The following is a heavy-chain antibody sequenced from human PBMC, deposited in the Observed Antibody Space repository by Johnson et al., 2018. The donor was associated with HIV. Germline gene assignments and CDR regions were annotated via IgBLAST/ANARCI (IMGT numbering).Heavy chain of an antibody. V-gene: IGHV3-33*01. CDR1: GFTFSTYG. Sequence: QVQLVESGGGVVQPGRSLRLSCAASGFTFSTYGMHWVRQAPGKGLEWVAVMWYDGSNKYYADSVKGRFTISRDNSKNTLYLQLNSLRAEDTAVYYCARYCSGGSCYSVWQKNYAFDIWGQGTMVTVSS. CDR2: MWYDGSNK. J-gene: IGHJ3*02. CDR3: ARYCSGGSCYSVWQKNYAFDI. D-gene: IGHD2-15*01.